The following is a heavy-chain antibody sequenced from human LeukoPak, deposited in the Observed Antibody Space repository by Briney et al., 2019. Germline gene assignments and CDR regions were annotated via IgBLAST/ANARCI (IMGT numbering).Heavy chain of an antibody. J-gene: IGHJ4*02. Sequence: SETLSLTCNVSGGSISSYYWSWIRQPPGKGLEWIGYIYYSGSTNYNPSLKSRVTISVDTSKNQFSLKLSSVTAADTAVYYCAREQGIYYYDSSGFDYWGQGTLVTVSS. CDR2: IYYSGST. CDR3: AREQGIYYYDSSGFDY. V-gene: IGHV4-59*01. CDR1: GGSISSYY. D-gene: IGHD3-22*01.